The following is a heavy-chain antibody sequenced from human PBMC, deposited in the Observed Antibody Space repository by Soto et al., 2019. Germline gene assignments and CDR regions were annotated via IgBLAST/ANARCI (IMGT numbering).Heavy chain of an antibody. CDR2: INHSGST. Sequence: SETLSLTCAVYGGSFSGYYWSWIRQPPGKGLEWIGEINHSGSTNYNPSLKSRVTISVDTSKNQFSLKLSSVTAADTAVYYCARGTLNIVVVPAAMGSNYYYYYGMDVWGQGTTVTVSS. J-gene: IGHJ6*02. V-gene: IGHV4-34*01. CDR3: ARGTLNIVVVPAAMGSNYYYYYGMDV. D-gene: IGHD2-2*01. CDR1: GGSFSGYY.